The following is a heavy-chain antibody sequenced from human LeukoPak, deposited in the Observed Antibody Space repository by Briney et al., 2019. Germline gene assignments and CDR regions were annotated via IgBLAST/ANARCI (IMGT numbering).Heavy chain of an antibody. CDR3: ARDSRRYYDSGNDY. CDR1: GFTFSDSY. D-gene: IGHD3-10*01. CDR2: ISSGSTYI. J-gene: IGHJ4*02. V-gene: IGHV3-11*05. Sequence: GGSLRLSCAASGFTFSDSYMSWIRQVPGKGLEWFSSISSGSTYIYNADSVKGRFTISRDNAKNSLYLQMNNLRAEDTALYHCARDSRRYYDSGNDYWGQGTLVTVSS.